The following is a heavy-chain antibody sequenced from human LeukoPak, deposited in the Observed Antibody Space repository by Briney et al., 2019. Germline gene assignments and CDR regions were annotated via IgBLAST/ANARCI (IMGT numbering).Heavy chain of an antibody. V-gene: IGHV4-39*07. Sequence: SETLSLTCTVSGGSSSSYYWGWIRQPPGKGLEWIGSIYYSGSTYYNPSLKSRVTISVDTSKNQFSLKLSSVTAADTAVYYCAREVDNSDYYHPGAFDIWGQGTMVTVSS. D-gene: IGHD3-22*01. J-gene: IGHJ3*02. CDR2: IYYSGST. CDR1: GGSSSSYY. CDR3: AREVDNSDYYHPGAFDI.